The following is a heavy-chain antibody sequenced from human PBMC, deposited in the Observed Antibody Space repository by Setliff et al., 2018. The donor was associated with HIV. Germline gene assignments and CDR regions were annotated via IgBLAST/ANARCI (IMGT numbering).Heavy chain of an antibody. V-gene: IGHV4-34*01. CDR3: ARGGGYDRSGYYPFDY. CDR2: INHSGST. J-gene: IGHJ4*02. D-gene: IGHD3-22*01. CDR1: FIGDY. Sequence: FIGDYMHWIRQSPEKGLEWIGEINHSGSTNYNPSLKSRVTMSVDTSKNQFSLKLSSVTAADTAVYYCARGGGYDRSGYYPFDYWGQGTPVTVSS.